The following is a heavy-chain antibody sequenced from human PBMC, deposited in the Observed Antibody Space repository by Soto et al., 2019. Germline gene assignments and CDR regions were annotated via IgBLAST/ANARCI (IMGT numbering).Heavy chain of an antibody. V-gene: IGHV3-30*18. CDR2: ISYDGSNK. CDR3: AKDRSGYVWS. CDR1: GFTFSSYG. Sequence: GGSLRLSCAASGFTFSSYGMHWVRQAPGKALEWVAVISYDGSNKYYADSVKGRFTISRDNSKNTLYLQMNSLRAEDTAVYYCAKDRSGYVWSWGQGTLVTVSS. D-gene: IGHD5-12*01. J-gene: IGHJ5*02.